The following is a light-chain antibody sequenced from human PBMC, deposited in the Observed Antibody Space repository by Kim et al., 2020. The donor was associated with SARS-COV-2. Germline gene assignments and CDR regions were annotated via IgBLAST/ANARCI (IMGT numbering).Light chain of an antibody. CDR3: QQYYSYPRS. V-gene: IGKV1-8*01. CDR1: QGISSY. CDR2: AAS. J-gene: IGKJ2*04. Sequence: SASTGDRVTITWRASQGISSYLAWYQQKPGKAHKLLIYAASTLQSGVPSRFSGSGSGTDFTLTISCLQSEDFATYYCQQYYSYPRSFGQGTKLEI.